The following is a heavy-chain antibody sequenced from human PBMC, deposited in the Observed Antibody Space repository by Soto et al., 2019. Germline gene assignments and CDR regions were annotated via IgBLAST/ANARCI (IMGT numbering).Heavy chain of an antibody. Sequence: GGSLRLSCAASGFTFSSYAVHWVRQAPGKGLEWVAVISYDGSNKYYADSVKGRFTISRDNSKNTLYLQMNSLRAEDTAVYYSAAAAGPRATGQDHFAYWGQGTLVTVSS. CDR1: GFTFSSYA. V-gene: IGHV3-30-3*01. CDR3: AAAAGPRATGQDHFAY. CDR2: ISYDGSNK. J-gene: IGHJ4*02. D-gene: IGHD6-13*01.